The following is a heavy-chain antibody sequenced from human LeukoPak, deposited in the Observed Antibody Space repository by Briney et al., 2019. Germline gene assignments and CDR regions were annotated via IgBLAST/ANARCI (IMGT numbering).Heavy chain of an antibody. CDR1: GYTITEIS. V-gene: IGHV1-24*01. Sequence: ASVKVSCKVSGYTITEISIHWVRQSPGKGLEWMGGLDGENDQKVYAQQFQDRVTMSEDTSTDTAYMELSNLQSEDTAVYFCADFYTTSGFFYWGQGTLVTVSS. CDR2: LDGENDQK. D-gene: IGHD3-3*01. CDR3: ADFYTTSGFFY. J-gene: IGHJ4*02.